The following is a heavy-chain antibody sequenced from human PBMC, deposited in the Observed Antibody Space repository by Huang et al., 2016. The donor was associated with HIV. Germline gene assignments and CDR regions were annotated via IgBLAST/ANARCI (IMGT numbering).Heavy chain of an antibody. J-gene: IGHJ4*02. CDR1: GYKFHIYE. Sequence: QIHLVQSGPEVKQPGASVKVSCKASGYKFHIYEITWVPQTPGQGLEWMGWISGDNVSTRFAQKFQDRLTMTTDVSTSTAYLELRSLRLDDTAVYYCARTKGEFDFWGQGALVTVSS. D-gene: IGHD3-16*01. CDR2: ISGDNVST. V-gene: IGHV1-18*04. CDR3: ARTKGEFDF.